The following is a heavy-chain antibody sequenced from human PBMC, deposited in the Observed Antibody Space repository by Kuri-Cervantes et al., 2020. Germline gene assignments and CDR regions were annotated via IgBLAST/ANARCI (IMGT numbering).Heavy chain of an antibody. V-gene: IGHV1-18*01. J-gene: IGHJ3*02. CDR3: ASGIVVEDAFDI. CDR2: ISAYNGNT. D-gene: IGHD3-22*01. Sequence: ASVKVSCKASGYTFTSYGISWVRQAPGQGLEWMGWISAYNGNTNYAQKLQGRVTMTTDTSTSTAYMELRSLRSDDTAMYYCASGIVVEDAFDIWGQGTMVTVSS. CDR1: GYTFTSYG.